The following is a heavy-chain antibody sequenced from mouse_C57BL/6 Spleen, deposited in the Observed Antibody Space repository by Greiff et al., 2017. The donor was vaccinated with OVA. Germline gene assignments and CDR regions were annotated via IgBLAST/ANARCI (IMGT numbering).Heavy chain of an antibody. CDR3: ARWDTTVVDY. J-gene: IGHJ2*01. D-gene: IGHD1-1*01. Sequence: QVQLQQSGAELVRPGTSVKMSCKASGYTFTNYWIGWAKQRPGHGLEWIGDIYPGGGYTNYHEKFKGKATLTADKSSSTAYMQFSSLTSEDSAIYYCARWDTTVVDYWGQGTTLTVSS. CDR1: GYTFTNYW. CDR2: IYPGGGYT. V-gene: IGHV1-63*01.